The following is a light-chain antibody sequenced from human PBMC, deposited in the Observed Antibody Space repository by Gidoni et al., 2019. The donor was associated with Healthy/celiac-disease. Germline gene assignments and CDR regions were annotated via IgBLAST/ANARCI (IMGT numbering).Light chain of an antibody. CDR1: QCGISY. J-gene: IGKJ4*01. CDR2: DAS. Sequence: DIVLTQSLATLSLSTGERANLSCRDSQCGISYLAWYQQKPGQAPRLLIYDASNRATGSPARCSGSGSGSDVTLTTSSLEPEDFAVYYCQQRSNWPRLTFGGGTKVEIK. CDR3: QQRSNWPRLT. V-gene: IGKV3-11*01.